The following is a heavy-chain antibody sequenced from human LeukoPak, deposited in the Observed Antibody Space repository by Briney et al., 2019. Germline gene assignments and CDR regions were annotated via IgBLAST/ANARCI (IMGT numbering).Heavy chain of an antibody. V-gene: IGHV4-59*01. CDR3: ARVGYSYGWGFDY. CDR1: GGSISSYY. D-gene: IGHD5-18*01. Sequence: PSETLSLTCTVSGGSISSYYWSWIRQPPGKGLEWIGYIYYSGSTNYNPSLKSRVTISVDTSKNQFSLKLSSVTAADTAVYYCARVGYSYGWGFDYWGQGTLVTVSS. J-gene: IGHJ4*02. CDR2: IYYSGST.